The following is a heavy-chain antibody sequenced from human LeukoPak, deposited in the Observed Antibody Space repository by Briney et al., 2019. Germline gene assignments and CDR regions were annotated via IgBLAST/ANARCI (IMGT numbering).Heavy chain of an antibody. CDR2: IRYDGRNK. V-gene: IGHV3-30*02. J-gene: IGHJ4*02. D-gene: IGHD4-17*01. CDR1: RFTFSSYG. CDR3: AKEIWPTVTTPGHTYFDY. Sequence: GGSLRLSCAASRFTFSSYGMHSVPQAPGKGLEWVPFIRYDGRNKYCADSVKGRFPISRDNSQNTLYLQMNSLRNEDRAVYYCAKEIWPTVTTPGHTYFDYWGQGTLVTVSS.